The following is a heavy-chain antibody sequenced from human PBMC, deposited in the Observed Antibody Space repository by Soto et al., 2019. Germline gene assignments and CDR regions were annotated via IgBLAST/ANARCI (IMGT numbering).Heavy chain of an antibody. CDR3: ARVYYDILTGSEYFQH. Sequence: SETLSLTCAVYGGSFSGYYWSWIRQPPGKGLEWIGEINHSRSTNYNPSHKSRVTISVDTSKNQLSMKLSSVTAADTAVYYCARVYYDILTGSEYFQHWGQGTLVTVS. CDR1: GGSFSGYY. D-gene: IGHD3-9*01. V-gene: IGHV4-34*01. J-gene: IGHJ1*01. CDR2: INHSRST.